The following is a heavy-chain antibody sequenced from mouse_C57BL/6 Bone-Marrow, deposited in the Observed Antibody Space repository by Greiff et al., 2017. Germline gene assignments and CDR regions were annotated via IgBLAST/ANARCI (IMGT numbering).Heavy chain of an antibody. J-gene: IGHJ2*01. Sequence: EVQLVESGGGLVKPGGSLKLSCAASGFTFSSYAMSWVRQTPEKRLEWVATISAGGSYTYYPDNVKGRFTISRDNAKNTLYLQMSHLKSEDTAMYYCARVKLGRDYFDYWGQGTTLTVSS. V-gene: IGHV5-4*01. CDR1: GFTFSSYA. CDR2: ISAGGSYT. CDR3: ARVKLGRDYFDY. D-gene: IGHD4-1*01.